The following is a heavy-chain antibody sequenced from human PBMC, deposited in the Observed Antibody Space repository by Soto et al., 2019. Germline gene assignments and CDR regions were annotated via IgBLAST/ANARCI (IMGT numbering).Heavy chain of an antibody. CDR3: ARDGQGMDV. J-gene: IGHJ6*02. Sequence: XETLSLPFTVSGGSVSTGRYYWSWIRQPPGKGLEWIGKIFFTGSAHYNPSLRSRVTMSVDKSKDQFSLTMTSVTAADTAVYYCARDGQGMDVWGQGTTVTVSS. CDR1: GGSVSTGRYY. V-gene: IGHV4-61*01. CDR2: IFFTGSA.